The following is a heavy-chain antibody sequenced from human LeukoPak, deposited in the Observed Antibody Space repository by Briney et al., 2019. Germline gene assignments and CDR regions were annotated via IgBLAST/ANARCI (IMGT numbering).Heavy chain of an antibody. Sequence: GGSLRLSCAASGFTFRSYGMHWVRQAPGKGLEWVAVISYDGSNKYYADSVKGRFTISRDNSKNTLYLQMNSLRAEDTAVYYCAKGAAAGTISYNWFDPWGQGTLVTVSS. V-gene: IGHV3-30*18. D-gene: IGHD6-13*01. CDR3: AKGAAAGTISYNWFDP. CDR2: ISYDGSNK. J-gene: IGHJ5*02. CDR1: GFTFRSYG.